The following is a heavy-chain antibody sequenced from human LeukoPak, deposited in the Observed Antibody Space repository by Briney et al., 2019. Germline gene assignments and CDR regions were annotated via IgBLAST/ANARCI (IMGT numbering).Heavy chain of an antibody. Sequence: PGGSLRLSCAASGFTFSSYDMNWVRQAPGKGLEWVSSISGLSSYTYYGESVKGRFSISRDNAKNSLYLQMNSLGAEDTATYYCGRAFPPLRTSSAGDLWGQGILVTVSS. CDR2: ISGLSSYT. CDR3: GRAFPPLRTSSAGDL. J-gene: IGHJ4*02. D-gene: IGHD3-16*01. CDR1: GFTFSSYD. V-gene: IGHV3-21*01.